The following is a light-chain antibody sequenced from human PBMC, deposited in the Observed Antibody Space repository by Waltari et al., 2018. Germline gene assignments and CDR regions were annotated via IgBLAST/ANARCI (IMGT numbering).Light chain of an antibody. CDR2: WAS. V-gene: IGKV4-1*01. CDR3: QQYYSIPRT. CDR1: QSVLSSSNNKNF. Sequence: DIVMTQSPDSLAVPLGEGATISCKSSQSVLSSSNNKNFLAWYQQKPGQPPKLLIYWASTRESGVPDRFSGSGSGTDFTLTISSLQAEDVAVYYCQQYYSIPRTFGQGTKVEIK. J-gene: IGKJ1*01.